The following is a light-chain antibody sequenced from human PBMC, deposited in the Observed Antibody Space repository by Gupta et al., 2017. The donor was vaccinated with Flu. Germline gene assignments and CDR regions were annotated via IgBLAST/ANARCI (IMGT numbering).Light chain of an antibody. CDR1: GSSIATKS. J-gene: IGLJ2*01. CDR2: DDD. Sequence: ITCTRGGSSIATKSEQGYQQRPGSAPTTVINDDDQRPSGVRDRFSGSSASSGNSASLAIRRLKTEDEADYYCESCVSSTKQLVFGGGTKLTVL. V-gene: IGLV6-57*03. CDR3: ESCVSSTKQLV.